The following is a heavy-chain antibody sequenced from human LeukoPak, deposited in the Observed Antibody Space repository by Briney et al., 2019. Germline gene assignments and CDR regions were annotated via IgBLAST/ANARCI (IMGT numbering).Heavy chain of an antibody. CDR1: GFTFSDYW. CDR2: IRRDGSET. J-gene: IGHJ4*02. Sequence: GSLRLSFAASGFTFSDYWMHWVRQAPGKGLVWVSRIRRDGSETNYEDSVKGRFTISRDNDRNTLYLQMNSLRAGDTAIYYCARNFVGSDTSDFDCWGQGTMVSVPS. V-gene: IGHV3-74*01. CDR3: ARNFVGSDTSDFDC. D-gene: IGHD1-26*01.